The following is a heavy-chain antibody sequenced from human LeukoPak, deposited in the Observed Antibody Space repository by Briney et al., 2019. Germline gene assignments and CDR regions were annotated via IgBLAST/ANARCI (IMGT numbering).Heavy chain of an antibody. CDR3: AALSGVGVKIGFDH. CDR2: IYYGGNT. Sequence: GGSLRLSCAASGFTVSSNHMNWVRQAPGKGLEWGSIIYYGGNTFYADSVKGRFTISRDNSKNTLYLQINSLRAEDTAVYYCAALSGVGVKIGFDHWGQGALVVVSS. D-gene: IGHD1-26*01. V-gene: IGHV3-66*01. J-gene: IGHJ4*02. CDR1: GFTVSSNH.